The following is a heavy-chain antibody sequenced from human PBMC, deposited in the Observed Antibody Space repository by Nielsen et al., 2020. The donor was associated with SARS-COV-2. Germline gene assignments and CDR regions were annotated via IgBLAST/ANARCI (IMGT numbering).Heavy chain of an antibody. CDR3: ARDQTTVTGAEYYPH. V-gene: IGHV1-3*01. CDR1: GYTFTTYA. CDR2: INVGNTNR. J-gene: IGHJ1*01. Sequence: ASVKVSCKTSGYTFTTYAIHWVRQAPGQRLEWMGWINVGNTNRKYSEKFQGRATITTDISASTAYMELSGPRSEDTAIYYCARDQTTVTGAEYYPHWGQGTFVSVSS. D-gene: IGHD4-17*01.